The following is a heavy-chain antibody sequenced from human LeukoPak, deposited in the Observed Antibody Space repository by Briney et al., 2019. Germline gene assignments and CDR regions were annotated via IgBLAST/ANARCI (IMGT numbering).Heavy chain of an antibody. V-gene: IGHV3-23*01. D-gene: IGHD3-22*01. CDR3: AKMGPGSGSTYYMDV. Sequence: PGGSLRLSCAASGFTFSSYAMSWVRQAPGKGLEWVSAISGSGDSTYYADSVKGRFTISRDNSKNTLYLQMNGLRAEDTAVYYCAKMGPGSGSTYYMDVWGKGTTVTVSS. J-gene: IGHJ6*03. CDR2: ISGSGDST. CDR1: GFTFSSYA.